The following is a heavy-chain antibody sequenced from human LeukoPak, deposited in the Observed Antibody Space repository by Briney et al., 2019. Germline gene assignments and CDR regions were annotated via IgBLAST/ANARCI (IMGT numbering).Heavy chain of an antibody. V-gene: IGHV4-59*01. D-gene: IGHD3-22*01. CDR3: ARDLSIGYSDY. Sequence: SETLSLTCTVSGGSISNYYWSWIRQPPGKGLEWIGYISDSGSTNYNPSLKGRVTISVDTSRYQFSLRLSSVTAADTAIYYCARDLSIGYSDYWGQGTLVTVSS. CDR1: GGSISNYY. J-gene: IGHJ4*02. CDR2: ISDSGST.